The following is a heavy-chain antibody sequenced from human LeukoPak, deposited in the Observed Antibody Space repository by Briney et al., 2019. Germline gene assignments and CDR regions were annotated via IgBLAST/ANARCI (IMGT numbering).Heavy chain of an antibody. V-gene: IGHV4-4*07. Sequence: SETLSLTCTVAGGSISSYYWSWIRQPGGKGLERIGRIYTSGSTNYNPSLKSRVTMSVDTSKNQFSLKLSSVTAADTAVYYCARGNPLYYYYYYMDVWGKGTTVTVSS. D-gene: IGHD1-14*01. CDR3: ARGNPLYYYYYYMDV. CDR2: IYTSGST. CDR1: GGSISSYY. J-gene: IGHJ6*03.